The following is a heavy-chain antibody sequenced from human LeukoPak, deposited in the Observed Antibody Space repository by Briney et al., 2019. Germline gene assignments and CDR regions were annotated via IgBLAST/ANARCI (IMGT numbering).Heavy chain of an antibody. D-gene: IGHD5-18*01. CDR1: EFPFSSNY. J-gene: IGHJ6*02. CDR3: ARDRGYSYGHGMDV. V-gene: IGHV3-66*01. Sequence: GGSLRLSCAPSEFPFSSNYMNWVRQPPGRGLEGVSVIYSGGTTSYADSVKGRFTISRDSSKNTLFLQMNSLRAEDTAVYYCARDRGYSYGHGMDVWGPGTTVTVSS. CDR2: IYSGGTT.